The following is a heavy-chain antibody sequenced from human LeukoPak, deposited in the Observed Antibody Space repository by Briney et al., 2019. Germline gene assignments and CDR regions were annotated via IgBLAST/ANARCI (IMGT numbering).Heavy chain of an antibody. CDR3: ARRTGHYDILTGYSPNGNNWFDP. Sequence: GESLKISCKGSGYSFTSYWIGWVRQMPGKGLEWMGIIYPGDSDTRYSPSFQGQVTISADKSISTAYLQWSSLKASDTAMYYCARRTGHYDILTGYSPNGNNWFDPWGQGTLVTVSS. V-gene: IGHV5-51*01. CDR1: GYSFTSYW. D-gene: IGHD3-9*01. CDR2: IYPGDSDT. J-gene: IGHJ5*02.